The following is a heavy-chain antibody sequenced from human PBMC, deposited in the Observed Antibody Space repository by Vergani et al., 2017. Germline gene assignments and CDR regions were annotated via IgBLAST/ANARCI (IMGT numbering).Heavy chain of an antibody. CDR1: GDSISRSHYY. D-gene: IGHD6-6*01. CDR2: ISSSGSP. Sequence: QLQLQESGPGLVKPSETLSLSCRVSGDSISRSHYYWGFIRQPPGKGLEWIGSISSSGSPYYNPTLKSRLAFSVDTSKNLFSLRLKSVTATDTGMYYCARGQKRKWGHSSSPVDYWGQGTLVTVSS. J-gene: IGHJ4*02. V-gene: IGHV4-39*02. CDR3: ARGQKRKWGHSSSPVDY.